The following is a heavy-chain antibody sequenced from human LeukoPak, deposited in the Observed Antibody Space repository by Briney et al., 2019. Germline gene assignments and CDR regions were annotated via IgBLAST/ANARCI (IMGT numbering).Heavy chain of an antibody. V-gene: IGHV3-7*03. CDR2: IKQDGSEK. D-gene: IGHD3-22*01. J-gene: IGHJ1*01. CDR3: AKDYYYDSSGYPRLEYFHH. CDR1: GFTFSSYW. Sequence: GGSLRLSCAASGFTFSSYWMSWVRQAPGKGLEWVANIKQDGSEKYYVDSVKGRFTISRDSFKNTLYLQMNSLRADDTAVYYSAKDYYYDSSGYPRLEYFHHWGQGTLVTVSS.